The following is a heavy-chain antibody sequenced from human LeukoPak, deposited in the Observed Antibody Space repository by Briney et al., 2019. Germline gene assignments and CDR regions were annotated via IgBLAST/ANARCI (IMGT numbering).Heavy chain of an antibody. CDR2: IRYDGSNK. CDR3: AKDHLPGIVVADRDY. Sequence: GGSLRLSCAASGFTFSSYGMHWVRQAPGKGLEWVAFIRYDGSNKYYADSVKGRFTISRDNAKNSLYLQMNSLRAEDTAVYYCAKDHLPGIVVADRDYWGQGTLVTVSS. V-gene: IGHV3-30*02. D-gene: IGHD6-19*01. CDR1: GFTFSSYG. J-gene: IGHJ4*02.